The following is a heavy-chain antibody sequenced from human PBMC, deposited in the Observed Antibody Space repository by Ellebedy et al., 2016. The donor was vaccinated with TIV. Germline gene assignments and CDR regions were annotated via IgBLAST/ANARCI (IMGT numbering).Heavy chain of an antibody. CDR1: GYSFTNYW. J-gene: IGHJ4*02. CDR3: ARRSPTVTQGGSLDY. CDR2: IYPGDSDT. V-gene: IGHV5-51*01. Sequence: GESLKISXKGSGYSFTNYWIGWVRQMPGKGLEWMGIIYPGDSDTRYSPSFQGQVTISADKSISTAYLQWSSLKASDTAIYYCARRSPTVTQGGSLDYWGQGTLVTVSS. D-gene: IGHD4-17*01.